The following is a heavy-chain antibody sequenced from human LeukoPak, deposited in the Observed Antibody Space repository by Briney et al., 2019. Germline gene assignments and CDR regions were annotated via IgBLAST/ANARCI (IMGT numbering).Heavy chain of an antibody. CDR3: ARGPRAPTTYCSSTSCYASGHLHRWFDP. CDR2: INHSGST. D-gene: IGHD2-2*01. V-gene: IGHV4-34*01. Sequence: SETLSLTCAVYGGSFSGYYWGWIRQPPGKGLEWIGEINHSGSTNYNPSLKSRVTISVDTSKNQFSLKLSSVTAADTAVYYCARGPRAPTTYCSSTSCYASGHLHRWFDPWGQGTLVTVSS. CDR1: GGSFSGYY. J-gene: IGHJ5*02.